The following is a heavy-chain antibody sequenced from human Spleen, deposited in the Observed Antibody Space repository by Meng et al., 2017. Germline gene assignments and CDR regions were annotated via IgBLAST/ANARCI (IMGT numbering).Heavy chain of an antibody. CDR3: AREGYSYGLYFDY. D-gene: IGHD5-18*01. Sequence: GESLKISCAASGFTVSSNYMSWVRQAPGKGLESVPVIYSCGRTYYADSVKGRFTISRDNSKNTLSPQMNSLRAEGTAVYYCAREGYSYGLYFDYWGQGTLVTVSS. V-gene: IGHV3-53*01. CDR2: IYSCGRT. J-gene: IGHJ4*02. CDR1: GFTVSSNY.